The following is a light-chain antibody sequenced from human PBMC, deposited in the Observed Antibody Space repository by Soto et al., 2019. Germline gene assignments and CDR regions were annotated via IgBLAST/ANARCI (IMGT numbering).Light chain of an antibody. Sequence: QSALTQPASVSGSPGQSITISCTGTGSDVENYNLVSWYQQHPGKAPKLIIYEGTKRPSGVSNRFSGSQSGNTASLTISGLQAEDEAEYYCCSYAGSNTWVFGGGTKLTVL. CDR3: CSYAGSNTWV. V-gene: IGLV2-23*01. CDR2: EGT. CDR1: GSDVENYNL. J-gene: IGLJ3*02.